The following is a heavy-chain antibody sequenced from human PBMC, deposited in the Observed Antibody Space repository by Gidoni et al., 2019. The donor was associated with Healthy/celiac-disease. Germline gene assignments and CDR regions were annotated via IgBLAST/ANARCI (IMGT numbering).Heavy chain of an antibody. V-gene: IGHV3-23*01. CDR2: ISGSGGST. CDR3: AKDSISYIVGATDSFDI. J-gene: IGHJ3*02. D-gene: IGHD1-26*01. Sequence: EVQLLESGGGLVQPGGSLRLSCGASGFTFSSYASSWVRQAQGKGLEWVSAISGSGGSTYYADSVKGRLTISRDNSKNTLYLQMNSLRAEDTAVYYCAKDSISYIVGATDSFDIWGQGTMVTVSS. CDR1: GFTFSSYA.